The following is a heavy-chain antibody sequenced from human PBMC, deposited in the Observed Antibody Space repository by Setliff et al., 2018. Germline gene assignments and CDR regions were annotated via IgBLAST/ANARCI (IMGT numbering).Heavy chain of an antibody. D-gene: IGHD5-18*01. Sequence: KTSETLSLTCTVSGGPISSHYWSWIRQPPGKGLEWIGSIYYSGSTNYNPSLKSRVTISVDTSKNQFSLKLSSVTAADTAVYYCARGGVDTAMVYYFDYWGQGTLVTVSS. CDR2: IYYSGST. V-gene: IGHV4-59*11. CDR3: ARGGVDTAMVYYFDY. J-gene: IGHJ4*02. CDR1: GGPISSHY.